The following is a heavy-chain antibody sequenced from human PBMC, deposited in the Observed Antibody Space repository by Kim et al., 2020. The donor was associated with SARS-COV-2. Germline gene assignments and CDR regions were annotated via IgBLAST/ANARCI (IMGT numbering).Heavy chain of an antibody. J-gene: IGHJ4*02. CDR1: GYTFTSYG. Sequence: ASVKVSCKASGYTFTSYGISWVRQAPGQGLEWMGWISAYNGNTNYAQKLQGRVTMTTDTSTSTAYMELRSLRSDDTAVYYCARDPWSSGWRHTSFDYWGQGTLVTVSS. D-gene: IGHD6-19*01. CDR3: ARDPWSSGWRHTSFDY. V-gene: IGHV1-18*04. CDR2: ISAYNGNT.